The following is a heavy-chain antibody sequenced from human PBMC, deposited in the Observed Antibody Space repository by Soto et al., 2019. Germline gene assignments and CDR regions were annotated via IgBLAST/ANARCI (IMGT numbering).Heavy chain of an antibody. CDR1: GFSLSTTGVG. J-gene: IGHJ6*02. CDR3: VQSRCGGDCLQSYSSHSYYGLDV. V-gene: IGHV2-5*02. CDR2: IYWDDDK. D-gene: IGHD2-21*01. Sequence: QITLKESGPTLVKHTQTLTLTCTFSGFSLSTTGVGVGWIRQPPGKALEWLALIYWDDDKRYNPSLKSRLTITKDTSKNQVVLTMTHMDPVDTATYYCVQSRCGGDCLQSYSSHSYYGLDVWGQGTTVTVSS.